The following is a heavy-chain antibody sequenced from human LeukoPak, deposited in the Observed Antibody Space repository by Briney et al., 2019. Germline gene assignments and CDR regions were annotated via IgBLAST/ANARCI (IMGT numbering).Heavy chain of an antibody. J-gene: IGHJ2*01. CDR1: GFTFSSYS. D-gene: IGHD5-12*01. CDR2: ISSSSSYI. Sequence: GGSLRLSCAASGFTFSSYSMNWVRQAPGKGLEWVSSISSSSSYIYYADSVKGRFTISRDNAKNSLYLQMNSLRAEDTAVYYCARDRRALVATIHYWYFDLWGRGTLVTVSS. V-gene: IGHV3-21*01. CDR3: ARDRRALVATIHYWYFDL.